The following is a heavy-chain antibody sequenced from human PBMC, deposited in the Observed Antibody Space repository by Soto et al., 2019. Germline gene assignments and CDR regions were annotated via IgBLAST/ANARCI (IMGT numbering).Heavy chain of an antibody. J-gene: IGHJ6*02. Sequence: GESLKISCNGSGYSFTSYWIGWVRQMPGKGLEWMGIIYPGDSDTRYSPSFQGQVTISADKSISTAYLQWSSLKASDTAMYYCARQDYGDYHQTGPYYYYGMDVWGQGTTVTVSS. CDR1: GYSFTSYW. CDR3: ARQDYGDYHQTGPYYYYGMDV. V-gene: IGHV5-51*01. D-gene: IGHD4-17*01. CDR2: IYPGDSDT.